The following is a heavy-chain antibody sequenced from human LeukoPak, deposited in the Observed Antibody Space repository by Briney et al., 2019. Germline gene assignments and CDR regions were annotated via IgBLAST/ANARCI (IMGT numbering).Heavy chain of an antibody. J-gene: IGHJ5*02. CDR1: GGSISSGDYY. V-gene: IGHV4-30-4*01. D-gene: IGHD4-17*01. CDR3: ASLYGDWFDP. Sequence: SETLSLTRAVSGGSISSGDYYWSWIRQPPGKGLEWIGYIYYSGSTYYNPSLKSRVTISVDTSKNQFSLKLSSVTAADTAVYYCASLYGDWFDPWGQGTLVTVSS. CDR2: IYYSGST.